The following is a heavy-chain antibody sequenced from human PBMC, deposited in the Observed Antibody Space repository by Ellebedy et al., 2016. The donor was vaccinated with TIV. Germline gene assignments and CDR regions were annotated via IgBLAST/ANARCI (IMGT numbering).Heavy chain of an antibody. Sequence: GGSLRLSXAASGFSFSWHWMHWVRQAPGKGLEWVAGISWHSGSVDYADSVKGRFTISRDNTNNSLILQMNSLRVEDTALYYCSKDLTGYSLYYFESWGQGTLVTVSS. CDR1: GFSFSWHW. CDR3: SKDLTGYSLYYFES. V-gene: IGHV3-9*01. CDR2: ISWHSGSV. D-gene: IGHD5-12*01. J-gene: IGHJ4*02.